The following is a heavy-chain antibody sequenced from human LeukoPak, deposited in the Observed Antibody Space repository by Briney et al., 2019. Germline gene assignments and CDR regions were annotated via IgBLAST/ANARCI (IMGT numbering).Heavy chain of an antibody. CDR2: ISAYNGNT. Sequence: GASVKVSCKASGYSFTSYGISWVRQAPGQGLEGMGWISAYNGNTNYAQKLQGRVTMTTDTSTSTAYMELRSLRSDDTAVYYCARVDYGDYVFDYWGQGTLVTVSS. V-gene: IGHV1-18*01. J-gene: IGHJ4*02. D-gene: IGHD4-17*01. CDR1: GYSFTSYG. CDR3: ARVDYGDYVFDY.